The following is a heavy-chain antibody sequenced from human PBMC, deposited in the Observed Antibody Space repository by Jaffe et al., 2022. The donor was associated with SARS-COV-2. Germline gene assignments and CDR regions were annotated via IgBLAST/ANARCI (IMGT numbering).Heavy chain of an antibody. CDR3: ARDRQQQLVQEYYYGMDV. Sequence: QVQLVESGGGVVQPGRSLRLSCAASGFTFSSYAMHWVRQAPGKGLEWVAVISYDGSNKYYADSVKGRFTISRDNSKNTLYLQMNSLRAEDTAVYYCARDRQQQLVQEYYYGMDVWGQGTTVTVSS. CDR1: GFTFSSYA. CDR2: ISYDGSNK. J-gene: IGHJ6*02. D-gene: IGHD6-13*01. V-gene: IGHV3-30-3*01.